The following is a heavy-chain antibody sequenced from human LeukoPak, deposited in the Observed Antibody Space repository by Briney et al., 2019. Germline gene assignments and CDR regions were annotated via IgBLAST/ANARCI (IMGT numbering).Heavy chain of an antibody. CDR2: ISAYNGNT. V-gene: IGHV1-18*01. J-gene: IGHJ4*02. CDR1: GYTFTSYG. Sequence: ASVKVSCKASGYTFTSYGISWVRQAPGQGLEWMGWISAYNGNTNYAQKLQGRVTKTTDTSTSTAYMELRSLRSDDTAVYYCARDAPDYYDFWSGRPKSDYWGQGTLVTVSS. CDR3: ARDAPDYYDFWSGRPKSDY. D-gene: IGHD3-3*01.